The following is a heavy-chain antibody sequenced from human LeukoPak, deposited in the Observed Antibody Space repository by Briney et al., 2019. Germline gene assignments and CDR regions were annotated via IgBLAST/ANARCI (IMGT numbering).Heavy chain of an antibody. CDR2: IYYSGNT. V-gene: IGHV4-39*01. Sequence: SETLSLTCTVSGGSISSSSYYWGWIRQPPGKGLEWIVSIYYSGNTYYNASLKSQVSISIDTSKNQFSLRLTSVTAADTAVYYCARQTGSGLFSLPGGQGTRVTVSS. CDR3: ARQTGSGLFSLP. D-gene: IGHD3/OR15-3a*01. CDR1: GGSISSSSYY. J-gene: IGHJ4*02.